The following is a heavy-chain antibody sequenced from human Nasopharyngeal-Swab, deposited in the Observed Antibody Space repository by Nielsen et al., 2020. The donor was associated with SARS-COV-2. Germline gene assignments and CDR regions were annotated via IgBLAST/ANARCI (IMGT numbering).Heavy chain of an antibody. V-gene: IGHV3-23*01. D-gene: IGHD4-17*01. J-gene: IGHJ5*02. CDR1: GFTFSSYA. CDR2: ISGSGGST. Sequence: GGSLRLSCAAYGFTFSSYAMSWVSQAPGKGLEWVSAISGSGGSTYYADSVKGRFTISRDNSKNTLYLQLNSLRSEDTAVYYCAKDPTTVTTFWFDPWGQGTLVTVSS. CDR3: AKDPTTVTTFWFDP.